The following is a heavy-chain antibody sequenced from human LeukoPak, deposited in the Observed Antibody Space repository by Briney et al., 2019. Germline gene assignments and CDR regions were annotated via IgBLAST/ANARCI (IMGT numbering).Heavy chain of an antibody. D-gene: IGHD2-8*01. J-gene: IGHJ4*02. CDR1: GFTVSGNY. CDR2: IYSGGST. CDR3: ARDLGYCTNGVCHTRFDY. V-gene: IGHV3-53*01. Sequence: GGSLRLSCAASGFTVSGNYMSWVRQAPGKGLEWVSIIYSGGSTYYADSVKGRFTISRDNSKNTLYLQMNSLRAEDTAVYYCARDLGYCTNGVCHTRFDYWGQGTLVAVSS.